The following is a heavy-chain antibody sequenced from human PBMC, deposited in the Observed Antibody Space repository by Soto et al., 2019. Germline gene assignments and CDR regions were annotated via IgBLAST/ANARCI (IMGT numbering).Heavy chain of an antibody. J-gene: IGHJ3*02. D-gene: IGHD2-2*01. CDR3: ARARYEEYAFDI. Sequence: QVQRQESGPGLVKPTQILSLTCTVSGGSIISGGYYWSWIREHPGKGLEWIGYIYYSGSTYYIPSLKSRVTISVDTSNNQFSLKLSSVTAADTAVYYCARARYEEYAFDIWGQGTMVTVSS. CDR1: GGSIISGGYY. V-gene: IGHV4-31*03. CDR2: IYYSGST.